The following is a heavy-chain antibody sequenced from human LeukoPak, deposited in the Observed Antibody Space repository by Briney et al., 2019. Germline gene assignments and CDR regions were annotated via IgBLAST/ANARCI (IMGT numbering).Heavy chain of an antibody. V-gene: IGHV1-2*02. CDR1: GYSFTGYY. CDR3: ARRDSSSWLDY. D-gene: IGHD6-13*01. Sequence: ASVKVSCKASGYSFTGYYMHWVRQAPGQGLEWMGWINPNSGGTNYAQKFQARVTMTSDTSISTVHMYLSRLRSDDTAVYYCARRDSSSWLDYWGQGTLATVSS. J-gene: IGHJ4*02. CDR2: INPNSGGT.